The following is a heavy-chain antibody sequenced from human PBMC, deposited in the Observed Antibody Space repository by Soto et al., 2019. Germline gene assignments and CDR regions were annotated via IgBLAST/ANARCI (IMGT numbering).Heavy chain of an antibody. CDR3: ARNASGGCTP. CDR1: GYTFSSSS. D-gene: IGHD2-8*01. Sequence: QVQLVQSGAQVKKPGASVKVSCKASGYTFSSSSISWVRQAPGQGLECMGWISVDNGNTNYAQTLQGRVTMSTDTSTGTAYMELGSLRSRDTAVYYCARNASGGCTPGGHGTAVTVSS. CDR2: ISVDNGNT. J-gene: IGHJ4*01. V-gene: IGHV1-18*01.